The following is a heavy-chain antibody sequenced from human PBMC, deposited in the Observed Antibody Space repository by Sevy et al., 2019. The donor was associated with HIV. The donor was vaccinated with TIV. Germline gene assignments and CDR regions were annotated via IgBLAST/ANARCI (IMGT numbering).Heavy chain of an antibody. J-gene: IGHJ6*02. Sequence: LSLTCAASGFTFTSYGMHWVRQAPGKGLEWVAVIWYDGSNKYYAASVKGRFTISRDNSKNTLYLQMNSLRAEDTAVYYCARDCYTPYDFWSGYLYGMDVWGQGATVTVSS. V-gene: IGHV3-33*01. CDR2: IWYDGSNK. D-gene: IGHD3-3*01. CDR1: GFTFTSYG. CDR3: ARDCYTPYDFWSGYLYGMDV.